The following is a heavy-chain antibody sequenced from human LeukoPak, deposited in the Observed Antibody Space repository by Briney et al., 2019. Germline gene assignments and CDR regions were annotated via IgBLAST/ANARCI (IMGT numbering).Heavy chain of an antibody. CDR2: INPNSGDT. D-gene: IGHD5-18*01. CDR3: AIQGGYSYGSRPRELHYYFDY. CDR1: GYTLTGYY. J-gene: IGHJ4*02. Sequence: ASVKVSCKASGYTLTGYYLHWVRQAPGQGPEWMGWINPNSGDTNYAQKFQGRVTITRDTSIRTAYMELSRLRSDDTAVYYCAIQGGYSYGSRPRELHYYFDYWGRGTLVTVSS. V-gene: IGHV1-2*02.